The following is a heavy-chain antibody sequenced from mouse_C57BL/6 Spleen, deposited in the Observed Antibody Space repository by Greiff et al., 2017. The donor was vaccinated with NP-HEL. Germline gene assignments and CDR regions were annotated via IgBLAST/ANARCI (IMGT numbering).Heavy chain of an antibody. CDR3: AGGYDDPFDY. D-gene: IGHD2-2*01. CDR1: GFNIKDDY. CDR2: IDPENGDT. V-gene: IGHV14-4*01. Sequence: VQLQQSGAELVRPGASVKLSCTASGFNIKDDYMHWVKQRPEQGLEWIGWIDPENGDTEYASKFQGKATITADTSSNTAYLQLSSLTSEDTAVYYCAGGYDDPFDYWGQGTTLTVSS. J-gene: IGHJ2*01.